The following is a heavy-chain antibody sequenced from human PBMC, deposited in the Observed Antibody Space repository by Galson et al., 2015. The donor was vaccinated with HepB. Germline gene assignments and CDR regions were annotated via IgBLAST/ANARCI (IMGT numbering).Heavy chain of an antibody. CDR1: GFTFSGSA. CDR3: NRLGDLSGYSSC. Sequence: SLRLSCAGSGFTFSGSAIHWVRQASGKGLEWIGRIGSKANNYAAAYTASVKGRFTISRDDSKNMAYLQMNRLRTEDTAVYYCNRLGDLSGYSSCWGQGTLVTVSS. J-gene: IGHJ4*02. D-gene: IGHD5-12*01. CDR2: IGSKANNYAA. V-gene: IGHV3-73*01.